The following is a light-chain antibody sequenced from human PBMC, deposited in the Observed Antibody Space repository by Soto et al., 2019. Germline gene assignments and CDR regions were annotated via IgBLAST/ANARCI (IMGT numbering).Light chain of an antibody. CDR2: DVS. V-gene: IGLV2-11*01. J-gene: IGLJ1*01. Sequence: QSALTQPRSVSGSPGQSVTISCTGTSSDVGGYNYVSWYQQHPGKAPKLMTYDVSKRPSGVPDRFSGSKSGNTASLTISWLQAEDEADYYCCSYAGSYTLYVFGTGTKVTVL. CDR1: SSDVGGYNY. CDR3: CSYAGSYTLYV.